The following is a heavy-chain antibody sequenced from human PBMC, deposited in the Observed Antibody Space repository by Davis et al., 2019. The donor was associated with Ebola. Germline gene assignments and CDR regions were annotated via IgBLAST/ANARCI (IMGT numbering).Heavy chain of an antibody. J-gene: IGHJ4*02. V-gene: IGHV1-2*04. Sequence: DSVKVSCKASGYTFTGYYMHWVRQAPGQGLEWMGWINPNSGGTNYAQKFQGWVTMTRDTSISTAYMELSRLRSDDTAVYYCARSDVVVVAATLSLDYWGQGTLVTVSS. D-gene: IGHD2-15*01. CDR2: INPNSGGT. CDR3: ARSDVVVVAATLSLDY. CDR1: GYTFTGYY.